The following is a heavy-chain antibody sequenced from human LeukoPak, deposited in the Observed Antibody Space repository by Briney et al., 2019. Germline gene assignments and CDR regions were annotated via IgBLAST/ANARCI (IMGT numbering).Heavy chain of an antibody. CDR2: IYHSGST. D-gene: IGHD5-18*01. J-gene: IGHJ4*02. CDR3: AREGGYSYGCRY. V-gene: IGHV4-38-2*02. Sequence: SETLSLTCTVSGYSISSGYYWGWIRQPPGKGLEWIGSIYHSGSTYYNPSLKSRVTISVDTSKNQFSLKLSSVTAADTAVYYCAREGGYSYGCRYWGQGTLVTVSS. CDR1: GYSISSGYY.